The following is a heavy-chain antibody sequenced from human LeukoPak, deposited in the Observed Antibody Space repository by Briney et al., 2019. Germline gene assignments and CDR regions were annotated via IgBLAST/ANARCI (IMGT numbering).Heavy chain of an antibody. V-gene: IGHV3-23*01. CDR1: GFTFSSYA. J-gene: IGHJ3*02. D-gene: IGHD3-22*01. CDR2: ISGSAYST. CDR3: ARNTSGFKLGDAFDI. Sequence: GGSLRLSCAASGFTFSSYAMTWVRQAPGKGLEWISAISGSAYSTSYADSVKGRFTTSRDNSKNTLYLQMNSLRAEDTAIYYCARNTSGFKLGDAFDIWGQGTMVTVSS.